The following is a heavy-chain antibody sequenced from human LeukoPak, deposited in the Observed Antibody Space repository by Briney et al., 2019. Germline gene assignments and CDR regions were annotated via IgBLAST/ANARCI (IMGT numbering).Heavy chain of an antibody. Sequence: KPSETLSLTCTVSGGSIVNYYWNWIRQPPGKGLEWIGYIYHSGSTNYNPSLKSRVTISVDTSKSQSYLQLSSVTAADTAVYYCARADSSTWSFPFDYWGHGTLVTVSS. CDR2: IYHSGST. J-gene: IGHJ4*01. CDR3: ARADSSTWSFPFDY. V-gene: IGHV4-59*01. CDR1: GGSIVNYY. D-gene: IGHD6-13*01.